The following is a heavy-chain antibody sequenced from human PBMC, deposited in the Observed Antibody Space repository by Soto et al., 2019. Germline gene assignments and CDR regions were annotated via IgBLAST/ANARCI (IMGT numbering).Heavy chain of an antibody. CDR1: GGSISSGDYY. V-gene: IGHV4-30-4*01. CDR2: IYYSGST. Sequence: LSLTCTVSGGSISSGDYYWSWIRQPPGKGLEWIGYIYYSGSTYYNPSLKSRVTISVDTSKNQFSLKLSSVTAADTAVYYCARVPGLGYCSSTSCYNFNWFDPWGQGTLVTVSS. J-gene: IGHJ5*02. CDR3: ARVPGLGYCSSTSCYNFNWFDP. D-gene: IGHD2-2*02.